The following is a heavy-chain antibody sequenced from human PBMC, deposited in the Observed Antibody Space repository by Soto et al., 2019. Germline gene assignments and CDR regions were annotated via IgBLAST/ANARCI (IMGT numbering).Heavy chain of an antibody. J-gene: IGHJ4*02. CDR1: GITFSSYG. CDR3: ARGTFYYDSSGHYAPEY. CDR2: IWYDGSNK. Sequence: SLRLSCAASGITFSSYGMHWVRQAPGKGLEWVAVIWYDGSNKYYADSVKGRFTISRDNSKNTLYLQMNGLRAEDTAVYYCARGTFYYDSSGHYAPEYWGQGTLVTSPQ. V-gene: IGHV3-33*01. D-gene: IGHD3-22*01.